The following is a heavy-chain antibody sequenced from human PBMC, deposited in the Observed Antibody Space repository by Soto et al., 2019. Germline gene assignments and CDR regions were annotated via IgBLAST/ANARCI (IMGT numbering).Heavy chain of an antibody. D-gene: IGHD3-22*01. CDR2: ISSSSSYI. V-gene: IGHV3-21*04. Sequence: GGSLRLSCAASGFTFSSYSMNWVRQAPGKGLEWVSSISSSSSYIYYADSVKGRFTISRDNAKNSLYLQMNSLRAEDTAVYYCARGLKDYYDSSGYYNWFDPWGQGTLVTVSS. J-gene: IGHJ5*02. CDR1: GFTFSSYS. CDR3: ARGLKDYYDSSGYYNWFDP.